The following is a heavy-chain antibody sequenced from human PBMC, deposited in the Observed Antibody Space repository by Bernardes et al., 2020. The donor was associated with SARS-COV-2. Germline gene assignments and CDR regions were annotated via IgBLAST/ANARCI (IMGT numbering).Heavy chain of an antibody. CDR2: IYYSGST. J-gene: IGHJ3*02. Sequence: SETLSLTCTVSGGSISSSSYYWGWIRQPPGKGLEWIGSIYYSGSTYYNPSLKSRVTISVDTSKNQFSLKLSSVTAADTAVYYCARLRIRDGVVRGAFDIWGQGTMVTVSS. CDR3: ARLRIRDGVVRGAFDI. CDR1: GGSISSSSYY. D-gene: IGHD1-26*01. V-gene: IGHV4-39*01.